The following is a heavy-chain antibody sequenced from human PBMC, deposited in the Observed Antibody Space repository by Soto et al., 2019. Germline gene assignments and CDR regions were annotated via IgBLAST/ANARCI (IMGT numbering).Heavy chain of an antibody. D-gene: IGHD3-10*01. CDR1: GFTFSDYY. J-gene: IGHJ6*02. CDR2: ISSSSSYT. CDR3: AREGRYYGSVADYYYYYGMDV. Sequence: QVQLVESGGGLVKPGGSLRLSCAASGFTFSDYYMSWIRQAPGKGLAWVSYISSSSSYTNYADSVKGRFTISRDNAKNSLYLQMNSVRAEDTAVYYCAREGRYYGSVADYYYYYGMDVWGQGTTVTVSS. V-gene: IGHV3-11*05.